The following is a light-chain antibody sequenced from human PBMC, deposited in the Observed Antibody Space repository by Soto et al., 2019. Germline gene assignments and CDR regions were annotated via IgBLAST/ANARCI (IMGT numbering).Light chain of an antibody. CDR1: SSNIGSNY. Sequence: QSVLTPPPSASGPPGQRVTISCSGSSSNIGSNYVYWYQQLPGTAPKLLIYTNDQRPSGVPDRFSGSKSGTSASLAISGLRSEDEADYYCAAWDDSLRGWVFGGGTKLTVL. CDR3: AAWDDSLRGWV. CDR2: TND. J-gene: IGLJ3*02. V-gene: IGLV1-47*02.